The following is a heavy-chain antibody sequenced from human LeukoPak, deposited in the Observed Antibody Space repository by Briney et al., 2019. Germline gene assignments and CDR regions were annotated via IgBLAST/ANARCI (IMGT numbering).Heavy chain of an antibody. V-gene: IGHV3-74*01. CDR2: INSDGSIT. J-gene: IGHJ4*02. Sequence: GGSLRLSCAASGFTFSRNCMHWVRQAPGKGLVWVSRINSDGSITNYADSVKGRFTISRDNAKNTLYLQMSSLRAEDTAVYYCAKIDAYWGQGTLVTVPS. CDR3: AKIDAY. CDR1: GFTFSRNC.